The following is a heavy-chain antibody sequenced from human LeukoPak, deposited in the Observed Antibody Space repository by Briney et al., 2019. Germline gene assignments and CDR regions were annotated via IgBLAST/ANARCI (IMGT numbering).Heavy chain of an antibody. CDR2: ISPWGDTI. J-gene: IGHJ4*02. CDR1: GFTFIDYH. CDR3: ASCRAIAVAGPGGYFDY. V-gene: IGHV3-11*01. D-gene: IGHD6-19*01. Sequence: GGSLRPSCAASGFTFIDYHMNWIRQAPGKGLEWVSSISPWGDTIYFADSVRARFTLSRDNAKNSLYLQMNSLTAEDTAVYYCASCRAIAVAGPGGYFDYWGQGTLVTVSS.